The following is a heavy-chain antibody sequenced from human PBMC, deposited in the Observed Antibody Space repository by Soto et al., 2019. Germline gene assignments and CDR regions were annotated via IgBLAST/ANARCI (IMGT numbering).Heavy chain of an antibody. CDR3: ARDGVSESDFWSGPSPPYWYFDL. CDR2: ISSSSSTI. J-gene: IGHJ2*01. D-gene: IGHD3-3*01. Sequence: GGSLRLSCAASGFTFSSYSMNWVRQAPGKGLEWVSYISSSSSTIYYADSVKGRFTISRDNAKNSLYLQMNSLRAEYTAVYYCARDGVSESDFWSGPSPPYWYFDLWGRGTLVTVSS. V-gene: IGHV3-48*01. CDR1: GFTFSSYS.